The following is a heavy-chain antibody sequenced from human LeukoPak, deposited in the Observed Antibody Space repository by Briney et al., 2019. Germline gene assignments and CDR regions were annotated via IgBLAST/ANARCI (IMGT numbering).Heavy chain of an antibody. D-gene: IGHD1-26*01. J-gene: IGHJ3*01. Sequence: GESLKISCKGSGYSFTNFWIGWARPMPGKGLEWMGIINPEDSEIRYSPSFQGQVTFSADKSINTAYLQWSSLKASDTALYYCARPFAMWAAFDVWGQGTMVTVSS. CDR2: INPEDSEI. CDR3: ARPFAMWAAFDV. V-gene: IGHV5-51*01. CDR1: GYSFTNFW.